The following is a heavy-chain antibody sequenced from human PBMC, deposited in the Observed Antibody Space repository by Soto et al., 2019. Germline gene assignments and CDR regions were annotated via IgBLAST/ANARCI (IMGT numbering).Heavy chain of an antibody. CDR3: AKDRSQGAVAGTSDFDY. CDR1: GFSFSSYA. D-gene: IGHD6-19*01. V-gene: IGHV3-23*01. Sequence: GGSLRLSCAASGFSFSSYALNWVRQAPGKGLEWVSTISGRGGRAYYADSVKGRFTISRDNSKNALYLQLDSLRAEDTAVYYCAKDRSQGAVAGTSDFDYWGQGTLVTVSS. J-gene: IGHJ4*02. CDR2: ISGRGGRA.